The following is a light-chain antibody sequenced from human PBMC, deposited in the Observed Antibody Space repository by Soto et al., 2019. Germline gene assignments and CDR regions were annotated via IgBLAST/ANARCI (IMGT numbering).Light chain of an antibody. CDR2: GAS. CDR1: QSVSSSY. Sequence: IVLTHSPGTLSLSPCERATLSFSASQSVSSSYLAWYQQKPGQAPRLLIYGASSRATGIPDRFSGSGSGTDFTLTISRLEPEDFAVYYCQQYGSSPWTFGQGTKVDI. J-gene: IGKJ1*01. CDR3: QQYGSSPWT. V-gene: IGKV3-20*01.